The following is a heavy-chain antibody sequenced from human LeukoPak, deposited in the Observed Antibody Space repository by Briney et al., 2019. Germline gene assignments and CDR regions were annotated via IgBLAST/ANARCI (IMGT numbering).Heavy chain of an antibody. V-gene: IGHV1-2*02. D-gene: IGHD6-19*01. CDR1: GYTFTVYY. Sequence: ASVKVSCTASGYTFTVYYMHWVRQAPGQGLEWMGWINPNSGGTNYAQKFQGRVTMTRDTSISTAYMELSRLRSDDTAVYYCARAPYSSGWYDLGWFDPWGQGTLVTVSS. CDR2: INPNSGGT. J-gene: IGHJ5*02. CDR3: ARAPYSSGWYDLGWFDP.